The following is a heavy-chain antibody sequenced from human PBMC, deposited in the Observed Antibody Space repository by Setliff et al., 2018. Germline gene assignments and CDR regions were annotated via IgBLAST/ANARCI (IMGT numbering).Heavy chain of an antibody. V-gene: IGHV1-2*02. D-gene: IGHD3-10*01. CDR2: INPNTGDT. CDR3: ARDWELEAVRHPAVFDV. J-gene: IGHJ3*01. Sequence: ASVKVSCKTSGHTLNGFYFHWVRQAPGQGLEWMGWINPNTGDTNYAQKFQGRVTMTRQPSINTAYMEVSRLRSDDTGVYYCARDWELEAVRHPAVFDVWGQGTVVTVSS. CDR1: GHTLNGFY.